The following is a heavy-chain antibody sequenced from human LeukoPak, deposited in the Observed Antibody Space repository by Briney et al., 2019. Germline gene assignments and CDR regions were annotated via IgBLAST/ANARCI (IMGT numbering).Heavy chain of an antibody. D-gene: IGHD5-18*01. Sequence: RPSETLSLTCTVSGGSISSYYWSWIRQPPGKGLEWIGYIYYSGSTNYNPSLKSRVTISVDTSKNQFSLKLSSVTAADTAVYYCARDLAMVTSAAFDIWGQGTMVTVSS. CDR1: GGSISSYY. CDR3: ARDLAMVTSAAFDI. V-gene: IGHV4-59*01. J-gene: IGHJ3*02. CDR2: IYYSGST.